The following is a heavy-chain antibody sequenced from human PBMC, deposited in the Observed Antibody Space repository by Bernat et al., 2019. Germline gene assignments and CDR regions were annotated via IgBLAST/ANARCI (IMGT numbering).Heavy chain of an antibody. J-gene: IGHJ4*02. D-gene: IGHD6-19*01. Sequence: QVQLVASGGGLVKPGGSLRLSCEASEFTFSDYFMSWIRQAPGKGLEWVSYISSSGSSIYYIDSVKGRFTISRDNTKNSLFLQMTSLRTEDTAIYYCARGQSRTSGWFDYWGQGTLVTVSS. CDR1: EFTFSDYF. CDR2: ISSSGSSI. V-gene: IGHV3-11*01. CDR3: ARGQSRTSGWFDY.